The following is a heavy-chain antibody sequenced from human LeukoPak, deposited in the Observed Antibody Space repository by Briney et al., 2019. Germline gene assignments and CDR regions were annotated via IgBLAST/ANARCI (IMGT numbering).Heavy chain of an antibody. CDR2: ISYSGST. CDR3: ARCRDGYPPFDY. Sequence: SETLSLTCTVSGGSISSYYWSWIRQPPGKGLEWIGYISYSGSTNYNPSLKSRVTISVDTSKNQFSLRLSSVTAADTAAYFCARCRDGYPPFDYWGQGTLVTVPS. CDR1: GGSISSYY. V-gene: IGHV4-59*01. D-gene: IGHD5-24*01. J-gene: IGHJ4*02.